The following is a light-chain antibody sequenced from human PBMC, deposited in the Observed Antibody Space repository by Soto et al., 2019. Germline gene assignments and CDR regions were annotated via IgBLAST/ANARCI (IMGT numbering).Light chain of an antibody. Sequence: EIVMTQSPATLSVSPGERATLSCRASQSVSSDLAWYQQRPGQAPRLLIYGASSRATDVPDRFSGSGSGTDFSLTISRLEPEDFAVYYCQQYGDSPVTFGQGTKVDIK. J-gene: IGKJ1*01. CDR1: QSVSSD. CDR2: GAS. CDR3: QQYGDSPVT. V-gene: IGKV3-20*01.